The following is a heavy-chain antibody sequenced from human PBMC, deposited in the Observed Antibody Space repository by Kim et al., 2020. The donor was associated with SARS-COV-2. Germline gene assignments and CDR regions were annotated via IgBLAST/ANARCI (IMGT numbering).Heavy chain of an antibody. V-gene: IGHV3-30*18. CDR2: IAHDGSYK. CDR3: AKEGLVAAAFDS. D-gene: IGHD6-13*01. CDR1: GITFSAFG. J-gene: IGHJ4*02. Sequence: GGSLRLSCAASGITFSAFGMHWVRQPPGKGLEWVAVIAHDGSYKYYADSVKGRFTISRDNSNNTLYLLMNSLRAEDTAVYYCAKEGLVAAAFDSWGQGT.